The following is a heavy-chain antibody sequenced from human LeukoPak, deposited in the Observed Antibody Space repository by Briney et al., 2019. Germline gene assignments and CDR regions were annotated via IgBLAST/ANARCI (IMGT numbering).Heavy chain of an antibody. Sequence: GGSLRLSCAASGFTFSSYTMSWVRQAPGKGLEWVSYITSSGSTVYYADSVKGRFTISRDNAKNSLYLQMQSPTAEDTAVYFCARVGSSSKYYYMDVWGKGTTVTVSS. D-gene: IGHD3-10*01. CDR2: ITSSGSTV. CDR3: ARVGSSSKYYYMDV. CDR1: GFTFSSYT. J-gene: IGHJ6*03. V-gene: IGHV3-48*04.